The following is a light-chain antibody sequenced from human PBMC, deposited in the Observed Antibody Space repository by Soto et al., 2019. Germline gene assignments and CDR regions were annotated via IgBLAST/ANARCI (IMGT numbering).Light chain of an antibody. V-gene: IGKV3-15*01. CDR1: QSVRSN. J-gene: IGKJ2*01. CDR3: KQYYNWYA. CDR2: GAS. Sequence: EIVMTQSPATLSLSPGERATLSCRASQSVRSNLAWYQQKPGQPPRLILYGASTRATGIPARFSGSGSGTEFTFPISSLQSEDFAVYYCKQYYNWYAFGQGTKLEIK.